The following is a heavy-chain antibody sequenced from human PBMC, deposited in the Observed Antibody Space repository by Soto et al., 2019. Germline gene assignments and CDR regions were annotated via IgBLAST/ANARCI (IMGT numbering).Heavy chain of an antibody. J-gene: IGHJ3*02. D-gene: IGHD6-6*01. CDR2: ISNDGNRK. Sequence: GGSLRLSCAASGFSFSSYGMHWVRQAPGRGLEWVTVISNDGNRKYYGESVKGRFSVSRDNNKDTLYLQMNSLRPEDTGVYYCAKDRRQLSALDMWGQGTTVTVS. CDR1: GFSFSSYG. V-gene: IGHV3-30*18. CDR3: AKDRRQLSALDM.